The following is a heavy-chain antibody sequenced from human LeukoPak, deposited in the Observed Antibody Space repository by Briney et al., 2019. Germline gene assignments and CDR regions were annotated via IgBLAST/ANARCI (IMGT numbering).Heavy chain of an antibody. D-gene: IGHD3-10*01. J-gene: IGHJ4*02. CDR3: ARYVVYGSGKYYFDY. V-gene: IGHV4-39*01. CDR2: INYGGTT. Sequence: SETLSLTCTVSGGSISSSNYFWSWIRQPPGQELEWIASINYGGTTYYNPSLKSRVTISVDTSKNQFSLRLASVTAADTAVYLCARYVVYGSGKYYFDYWGQGSLVSVSS. CDR1: GGSISSSNYF.